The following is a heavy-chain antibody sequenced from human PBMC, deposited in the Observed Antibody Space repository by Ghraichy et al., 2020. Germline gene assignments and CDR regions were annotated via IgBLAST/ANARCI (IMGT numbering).Heavy chain of an antibody. J-gene: IGHJ4*02. Sequence: LSLTCAASGFTFSDYYMSWIRQAPGKGLEWGSYISSSGSTIYYADSVKGRFTISRDNAKNSLYLQMNSLRAEDTAVYYCARHYYYDSSGYFTDFDYWGQGTLVTVSS. CDR2: ISSSGSTI. CDR1: GFTFSDYY. V-gene: IGHV3-11*01. CDR3: ARHYYYDSSGYFTDFDY. D-gene: IGHD3-22*01.